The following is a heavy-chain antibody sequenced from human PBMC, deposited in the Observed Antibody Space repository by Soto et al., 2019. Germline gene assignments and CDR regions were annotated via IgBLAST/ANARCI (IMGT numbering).Heavy chain of an antibody. J-gene: IGHJ5*02. CDR1: GYTFTSYY. V-gene: IGHV1-46*01. CDR3: ARAVQGRHNWFDP. Sequence: GASVQVSCKASGYTFTSYYMHWVRQAPGQGLEWMGIINPSGGSTSYAQKFQGRVTMTRDTSTSTVYMELSSLRSEDTAVYYCARAVQGRHNWFDPWGQGTLVTVS. CDR2: INPSGGST.